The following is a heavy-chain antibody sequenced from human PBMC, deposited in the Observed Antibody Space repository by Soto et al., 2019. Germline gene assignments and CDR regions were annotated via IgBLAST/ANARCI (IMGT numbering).Heavy chain of an antibody. D-gene: IGHD2-2*01. CDR2: TRNKANSYTT. J-gene: IGHJ6*02. CDR1: GFTFSDHY. Sequence: EVQLVESGGGLVQPGGSLRLSCAASGFTFSDHYMDWVRQAPGKGLEWVGRTRNKANSYTTEYAASAKGRFTISRDDSKNSLYLQMNSLKTEDTAVYYCARGGYCSSTSCYRDYYGMDVWGQGTTVTVSS. V-gene: IGHV3-72*01. CDR3: ARGGYCSSTSCYRDYYGMDV.